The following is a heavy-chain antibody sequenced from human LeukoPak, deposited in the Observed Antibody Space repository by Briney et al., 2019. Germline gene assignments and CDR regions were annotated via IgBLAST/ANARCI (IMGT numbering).Heavy chain of an antibody. D-gene: IGHD6-19*01. CDR3: ARHPTHSSGWINAFDI. Sequence: PSETLSLTCTVSGGSISSYYWSWIWHPPGKGLELIGYIYYSGSTNYNPSLKSRVTISVDTSKNQFSLKLSSVTAADTAVYYCARHPTHSSGWINAFDIWGQGTMVTVSS. V-gene: IGHV4-59*08. CDR1: GGSISSYY. J-gene: IGHJ3*02. CDR2: IYYSGST.